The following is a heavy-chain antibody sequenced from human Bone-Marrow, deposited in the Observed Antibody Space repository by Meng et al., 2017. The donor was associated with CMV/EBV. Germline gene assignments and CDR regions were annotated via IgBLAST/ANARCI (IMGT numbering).Heavy chain of an antibody. Sequence: GESLKISCAASGFTFSSYWMSWVRQAPGKGLEWVANIKQDGSEKYYVDSVKGRFTISRDNSKNTLYLQVTSLRAEDTAVYYCAKDLFPYQMTGFGMDYWGQGTLVTVSS. CDR1: GFTFSSYW. D-gene: IGHD2-2*01. J-gene: IGHJ4*02. CDR2: IKQDGSEK. CDR3: AKDLFPYQMTGFGMDY. V-gene: IGHV3-7*01.